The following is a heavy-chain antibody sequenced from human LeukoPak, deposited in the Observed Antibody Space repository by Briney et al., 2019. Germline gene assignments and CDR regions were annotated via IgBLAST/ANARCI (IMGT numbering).Heavy chain of an antibody. CDR1: GFSLTTSEMS. Sequence: SGPTLVNPTQTLTLICTFSGFSLTTSEMSVSWIRQPPGKALEWLARIDWDDDKYYSTSLKTRLTISKDTSKNQVVLTMTNMDPVDTATYYCARMDNWSFDYWGQGTLVTVSS. D-gene: IGHD1-1*01. J-gene: IGHJ4*02. V-gene: IGHV2-70*11. CDR3: ARMDNWSFDY. CDR2: IDWDDDK.